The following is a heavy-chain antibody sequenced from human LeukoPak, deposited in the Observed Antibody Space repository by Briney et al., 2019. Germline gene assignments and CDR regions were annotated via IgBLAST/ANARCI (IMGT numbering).Heavy chain of an antibody. CDR1: GGSISSSSYY. CDR2: IYYSGRT. V-gene: IGHV4-39*01. D-gene: IGHD5-24*01. CDR3: ARLEMATITY. J-gene: IGHJ4*02. Sequence: SETLSLTCTVSGGSISSSSYYWGWIRRPPGKGLEWIGSIYYSGRTYYNPSLKSRVTISVDTSKNQFSLKLSSVTAADTAVYYCARLEMATITYWGQGTLVTVSS.